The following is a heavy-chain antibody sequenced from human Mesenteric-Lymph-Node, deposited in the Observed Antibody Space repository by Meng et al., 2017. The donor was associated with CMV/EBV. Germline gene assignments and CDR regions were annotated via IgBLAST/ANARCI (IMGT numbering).Heavy chain of an antibody. Sequence: GGSLRLSCAASGFTFSNYVMHWVRQAPGKGLEWVAVISFDGSNEYYADSVKGRFTISGDNGKNSLYLQMNSLRVEDTAVYYCARDGDYDFNQADVWGQGTTVTVSS. V-gene: IGHV3-30-3*01. J-gene: IGHJ6*02. D-gene: IGHD3-3*01. CDR3: ARDGDYDFNQADV. CDR2: ISFDGSNE. CDR1: GFTFSNYV.